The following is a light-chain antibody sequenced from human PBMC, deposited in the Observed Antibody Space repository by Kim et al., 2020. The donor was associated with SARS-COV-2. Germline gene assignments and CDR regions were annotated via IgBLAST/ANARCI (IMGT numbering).Light chain of an antibody. CDR3: QQRSHWPPT. CDR1: QSVSSY. V-gene: IGKV3-11*01. Sequence: SPGERATLSCRTSQSVSSYLAWYQQRPGQAPSLLIYDTSNRATGIPARFSGSGSGTDFTLIISSLEPEDFAVYSCQQRSHWPPTFGGGTKVDIK. J-gene: IGKJ4*01. CDR2: DTS.